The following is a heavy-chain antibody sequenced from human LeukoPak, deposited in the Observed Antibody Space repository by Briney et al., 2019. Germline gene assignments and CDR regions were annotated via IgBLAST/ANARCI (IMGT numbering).Heavy chain of an antibody. CDR2: INHSGST. V-gene: IGHV4-34*01. CDR1: GGSFSGYY. Sequence: PSETLSLTCAVYGGSFSGYYWSWIRQPPGKGLEWIGEINHSGSTNYNPSLKSRVTISVDTSKNQFSLKLSSVTAADTAVYYCARGGLDLVFDYWGQGTLVTVSS. CDR3: ARGGLDLVFDY. D-gene: IGHD3/OR15-3a*01. J-gene: IGHJ4*02.